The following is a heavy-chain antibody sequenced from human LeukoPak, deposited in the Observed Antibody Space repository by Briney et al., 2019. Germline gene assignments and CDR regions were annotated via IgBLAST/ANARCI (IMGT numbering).Heavy chain of an antibody. J-gene: IGHJ4*02. D-gene: IGHD1-26*01. V-gene: IGHV4-39*01. Sequence: PSETLSLTCTVSGGSISSSSYYWGWIRQPPGKGLEWIGSIYYSGSTYYNPSLKSRVTISVDTSKNQFSLKLSSVTAADTAVYYCARQGYSGSYDFDYWGQGTLVTVSS. CDR2: IYYSGST. CDR1: GGSISSSSYY. CDR3: ARQGYSGSYDFDY.